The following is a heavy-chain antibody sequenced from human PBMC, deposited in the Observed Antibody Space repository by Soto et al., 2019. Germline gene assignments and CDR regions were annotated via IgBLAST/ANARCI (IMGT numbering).Heavy chain of an antibody. Sequence: GASGKVSSKSPGYPFTTYYLHWVRQAPGQGLEWMGMIHPSGGGSTYAQKFLGRVTMTMDSSTSTVFMELTSLRSADTAVYYCARVGHIAVVTESFDSWGQGTLGTLSS. CDR2: IHPSGGGS. CDR3: ARVGHIAVVTESFDS. D-gene: IGHD2-21*02. V-gene: IGHV1-46*03. J-gene: IGHJ4*02. CDR1: GYPFTTYY.